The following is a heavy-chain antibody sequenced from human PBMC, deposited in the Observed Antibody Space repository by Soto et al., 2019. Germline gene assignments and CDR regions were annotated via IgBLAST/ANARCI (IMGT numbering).Heavy chain of an antibody. CDR2: TRNKAHSYTT. CDR1: GFTFSDHY. V-gene: IGHV3-72*01. J-gene: IGHJ6*02. D-gene: IGHD3-10*01. CDR3: ARDLRYDGSGGTQYYGMDV. Sequence: EVQLVESGGGLVQPGGSLRLSCAVSGFTFSDHYMDWVRQAPGKGLEWVGRTRNKAHSYTTEYAASVKGRFTISRDDSKNSLYLQMNSLKTEDTAVYYCARDLRYDGSGGTQYYGMDVWGPGTTVTVSS.